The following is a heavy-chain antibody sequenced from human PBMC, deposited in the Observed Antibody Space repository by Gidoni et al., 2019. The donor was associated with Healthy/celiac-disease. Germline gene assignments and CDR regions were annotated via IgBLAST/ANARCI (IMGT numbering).Heavy chain of an antibody. CDR1: GFTLSRSD. CDR3: ARGGERDGYNYLDFDY. Sequence: ELQLVEYGGGFVQPRRSLRLTHPDSGFTLSRSDMHWVSPATGNGLHGGRQATVKGLEWVSPIVTAVNTAYPGSVKGRFTISRENAKNSLDLQMNSLGAGDTAVYDCARGGERDGYNYLDFDYWGQGTLVTVSS. D-gene: IGHD5-12*01. CDR2: IVTAVNT. V-gene: IGHV3-13*01. J-gene: IGHJ4*02.